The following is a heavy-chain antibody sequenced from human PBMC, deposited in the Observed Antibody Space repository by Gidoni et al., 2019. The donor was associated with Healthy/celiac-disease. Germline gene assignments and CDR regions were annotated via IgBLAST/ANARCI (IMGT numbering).Heavy chain of an antibody. Sequence: QVQLQQWGAGLLKPSETLSLTCAVYGGSFSGYYWSWIRQPPGKGLEWIGEINHSGSTNYNPSLKSRVTISVDTSKNQFSLKLSSVTAADTAVYYCASSAGGYSYGLVDYWGQGTLVTVSS. D-gene: IGHD5-18*01. J-gene: IGHJ4*02. CDR2: INHSGST. CDR3: ASSAGGYSYGLVDY. CDR1: GGSFSGYY. V-gene: IGHV4-34*01.